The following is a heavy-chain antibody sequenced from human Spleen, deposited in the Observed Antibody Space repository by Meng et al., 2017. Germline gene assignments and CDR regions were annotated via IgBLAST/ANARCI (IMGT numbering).Heavy chain of an antibody. Sequence: SETLSLTCTVSGGSIGRSNYYWSWIRQPPGKGLEWIGEINHSGSTNYNPSLKSRVTISVDTSKNQFSLKLSSVTAADTAVYYCARGRGGMDVWGQGTTVTVSS. CDR1: GGSIGRSNYY. CDR2: INHSGST. V-gene: IGHV4-39*07. CDR3: ARGRGGMDV. D-gene: IGHD3-10*01. J-gene: IGHJ6*02.